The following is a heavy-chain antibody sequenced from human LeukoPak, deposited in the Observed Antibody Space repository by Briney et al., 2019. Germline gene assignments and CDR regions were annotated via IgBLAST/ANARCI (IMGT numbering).Heavy chain of an antibody. CDR3: AKGGYYDLDAFDI. D-gene: IGHD1-26*01. Sequence: GGSLRLSCAASGFTFDDSVMSWVRQAPGKGLEWVSSINWNGGSTGYADSVKGRFTISRDNAKDSLYLQMNSLRAEDTALYYCAKGGYYDLDAFDIWGQGTMVTVSS. CDR2: INWNGGST. CDR1: GFTFDDSV. J-gene: IGHJ3*02. V-gene: IGHV3-20*04.